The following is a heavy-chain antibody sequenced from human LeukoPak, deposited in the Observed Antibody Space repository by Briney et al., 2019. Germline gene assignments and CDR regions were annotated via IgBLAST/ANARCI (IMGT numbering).Heavy chain of an antibody. Sequence: PSETLSLTCTVSGGSISSYYWSWIRQPPGKGLEWIGYIYYSGSTNYNPSLKSRVTISVDTSKNQFSLKLSSVTAADTALYYCARAPPVGEDYYYYYYMDVWGKWTTVTVSS. CDR1: GGSISSYY. D-gene: IGHD3-3*01. CDR2: IYYSGST. J-gene: IGHJ6*03. CDR3: ARAPPVGEDYYYYYYMDV. V-gene: IGHV4-59*01.